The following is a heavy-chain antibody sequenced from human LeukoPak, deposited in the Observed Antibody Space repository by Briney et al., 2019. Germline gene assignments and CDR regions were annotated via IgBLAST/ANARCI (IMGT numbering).Heavy chain of an antibody. CDR3: ARGKDYYGSGSSLDY. CDR1: GGSFSGYY. Sequence: PSETLSLTCAVYGGSFSGYYWSWIRQPPGKGLEWIGEINHSGSTNYNPSLKSRVTISVDTSKNQFSLKLSSVTAADTAVYYCARGKDYYGSGSSLDYWGQGTLVTVSS. J-gene: IGHJ4*02. CDR2: INHSGST. V-gene: IGHV4-34*01. D-gene: IGHD3-10*01.